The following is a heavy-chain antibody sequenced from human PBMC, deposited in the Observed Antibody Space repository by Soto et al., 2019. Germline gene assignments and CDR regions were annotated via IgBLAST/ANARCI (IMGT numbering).Heavy chain of an antibody. J-gene: IGHJ4*02. CDR1: GYSFTSYW. D-gene: IGHD5-18*01. CDR3: ARPFGGYSYGYVDY. V-gene: IGHV5-10-1*01. CDR2: IDPSDSYT. Sequence: GEALKISGQGSGYSFTSYWISWFRHMPVKVLEWMVRIDPSDSYTNYSPSFQGHVTISADKSISTAYLQWSSLKASDTAMYYCARPFGGYSYGYVDYWGQGTLVTVSS.